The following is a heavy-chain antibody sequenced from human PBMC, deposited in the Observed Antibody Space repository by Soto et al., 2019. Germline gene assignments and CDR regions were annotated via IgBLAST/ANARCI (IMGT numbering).Heavy chain of an antibody. Sequence: HPGGSLRLSCAASGFTFSSYAMSWVRQAPGKGLEWVSAISGSGGSTYYADSVKGRFTISRDNSKNTLYLQMNSLRAEDTAVYYCAKRAGTYYYDSSGYYFVYWGQGTLVTVSS. CDR2: ISGSGGST. CDR3: AKRAGTYYYDSSGYYFVY. V-gene: IGHV3-23*01. D-gene: IGHD3-22*01. CDR1: GFTFSSYA. J-gene: IGHJ4*02.